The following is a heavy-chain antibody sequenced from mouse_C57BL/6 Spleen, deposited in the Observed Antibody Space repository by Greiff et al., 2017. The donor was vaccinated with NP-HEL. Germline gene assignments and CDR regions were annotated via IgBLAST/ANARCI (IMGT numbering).Heavy chain of an antibody. D-gene: IGHD1-1*01. V-gene: IGHV1-81*01. CDR2: IYPRSGNT. J-gene: IGHJ4*01. CDR1: GYTFTSYG. CDR3: ARGEATVVAPGYAMDY. Sequence: QVHVKQSGAELARPGASVKLSCKASGYTFTSYGISWVKQRTGQGLEWIGEIYPRSGNTYYNEKFKGKATLTADKSSSTAYMELRSLTSEDSAVYFCARGEATVVAPGYAMDYWGQGTSVTVSS.